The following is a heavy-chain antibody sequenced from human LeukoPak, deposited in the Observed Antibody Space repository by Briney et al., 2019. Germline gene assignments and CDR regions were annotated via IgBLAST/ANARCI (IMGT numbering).Heavy chain of an antibody. CDR1: GYTFTSYY. CDR3: ARDKYDILTGYYITYSGWFDP. D-gene: IGHD3-9*01. CDR2: INPSGGST. J-gene: IGHJ5*02. Sequence: GASVKVSCKASGYTFTSYYMHWVRQAPGQGLEWMGIINPSGGSTSYAQKFQGRVTMTRDTSTSTVYMELSSLRSEDTAVYYCARDKYDILTGYYITYSGWFDPWGQGTLVTVSS. V-gene: IGHV1-46*01.